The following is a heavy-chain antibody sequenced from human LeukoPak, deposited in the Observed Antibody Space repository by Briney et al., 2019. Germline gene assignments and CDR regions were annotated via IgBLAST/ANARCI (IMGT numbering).Heavy chain of an antibody. CDR1: GYSVSTDSY. CDR3: AREGLITIIRGVNFGY. V-gene: IGHV4-38-2*02. Sequence: SEALSLTCAVSGYSVSTDSYWGWIRQPPGKGLEWIGNIYHDGSTYYNPSLKSRVTISVDTSKNQFSLKLTSATAADTAVYYCAREGLITIIRGVNFGYWGQGTLVSVSS. D-gene: IGHD3-10*01. J-gene: IGHJ4*02. CDR2: IYHDGST.